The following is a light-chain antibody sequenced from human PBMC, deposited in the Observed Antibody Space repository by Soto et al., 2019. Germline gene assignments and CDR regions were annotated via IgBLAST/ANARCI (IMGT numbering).Light chain of an antibody. J-gene: IGKJ2*01. V-gene: IGKV1-5*01. CDR1: QSISSW. Sequence: DIHMTHSPSTLSASVLDRVTITCRASQSISSWLAWYQQTPGKAPKLLIYDASSLESGVPSRFSGSGSGTEFTLTISSLQPDDFATYYCQQYNSYPYTFGQGTK. CDR2: DAS. CDR3: QQYNSYPYT.